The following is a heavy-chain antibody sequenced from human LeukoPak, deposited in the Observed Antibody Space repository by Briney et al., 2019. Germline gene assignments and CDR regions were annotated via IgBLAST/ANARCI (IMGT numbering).Heavy chain of an antibody. Sequence: GGSLRLSCAASGFTFSSYWMTWFRQAPGKGLEWVANIKPDGSEKYYVDSVKGRFTISRDNAKSSLYLQMNSLRAEDTAVYYCTRGGAARNYYYVDVWGKGTTVTVSS. CDR3: TRGGAARNYYYVDV. V-gene: IGHV3-7*01. D-gene: IGHD5-18*01. CDR2: IKPDGSEK. CDR1: GFTFSSYW. J-gene: IGHJ6*03.